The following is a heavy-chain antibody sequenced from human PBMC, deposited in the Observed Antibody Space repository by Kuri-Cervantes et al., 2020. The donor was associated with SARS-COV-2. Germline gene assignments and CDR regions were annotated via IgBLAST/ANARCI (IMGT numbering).Heavy chain of an antibody. D-gene: IGHD3-3*01. CDR3: AKGIRRFLESLDY. V-gene: IGHV3-23*01. J-gene: IGHJ4*02. CDR2: ISGSGGST. Sequence: GGSLRLSCAASGFTVSSYAMSWVRQAPGKGLEWVSAISGSGGSTYYADSVKGRFTISRDNSKNTLYLQMNSLRAEDTAVYYCAKGIRRFLESLDYWGQGTLVTVSS. CDR1: GFTVSSYA.